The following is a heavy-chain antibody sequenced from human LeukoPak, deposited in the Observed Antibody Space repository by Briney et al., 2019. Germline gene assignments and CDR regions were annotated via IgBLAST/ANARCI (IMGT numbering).Heavy chain of an antibody. CDR1: GFTLSSYP. V-gene: IGHV3-30-3*01. J-gene: IGHJ4*02. D-gene: IGHD2-2*01. CDR3: ARGRCSSTSCFFDY. CDR2: IAYDGSIT. Sequence: PGGSLRLSCAASGFTLSSYPMHWVRQAPGKGLEWLAVIAYDGSITLYTDSVKGRFTISRDSSKNTLYLQMNSLRTEDTAVYYCARGRCSSTSCFFDYWGQGSLVTVSS.